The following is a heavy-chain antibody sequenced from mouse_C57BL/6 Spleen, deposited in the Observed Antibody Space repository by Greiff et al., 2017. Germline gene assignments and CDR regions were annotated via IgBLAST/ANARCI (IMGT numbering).Heavy chain of an antibody. CDR3: ARWDYYGSSYAMDY. Sequence: QVQLKESGPELVKPGASVKISCKASGYAFSSSWMNWVKQRPGKGLEWIGRIYPGDGDTNYNGKFKGKATLTADKSSSTAYMQLSSLTSEDSAVYFCARWDYYGSSYAMDYWGQGTTLTVSS. V-gene: IGHV1-82*01. D-gene: IGHD1-1*01. CDR2: IYPGDGDT. J-gene: IGHJ2*01. CDR1: GYAFSSSW.